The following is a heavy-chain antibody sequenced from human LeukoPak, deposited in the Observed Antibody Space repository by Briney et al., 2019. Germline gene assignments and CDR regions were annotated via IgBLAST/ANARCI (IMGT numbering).Heavy chain of an antibody. D-gene: IGHD3-22*01. CDR2: IKQDGSEK. V-gene: IGHV3-7*03. Sequence: GGSLRLSCAASGFTFSSYWMSWVRQAPGKGLEWVANIKQDGSEKYYVDSVKGRFTISRDNAKNSLYLQMNSLRAEDTAVYYCAKESRRGAISMIVVVTRTYFEYWGQGTLVTVSS. CDR1: GFTFSSYW. J-gene: IGHJ4*02. CDR3: AKESRRGAISMIVVVTRTYFEY.